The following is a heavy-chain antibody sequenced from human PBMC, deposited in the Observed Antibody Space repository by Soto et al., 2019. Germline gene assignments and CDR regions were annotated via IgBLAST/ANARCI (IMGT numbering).Heavy chain of an antibody. CDR1: GGSISSYY. D-gene: IGHD3-22*01. V-gene: IGHV4-59*08. J-gene: IGHJ3*02. CDR3: ASLYYYDSSGYYLDAFDI. CDR2: IYYSGST. Sequence: SETLSLTCTVSGGSISSYYWSWIRQPPGKGLEWIGYIYYSGSTNYNPSLKSRVTISVDTSKNQFSLKLSSVTAADTAVYYCASLYYYDSSGYYLDAFDIWGQGTMVTVSS.